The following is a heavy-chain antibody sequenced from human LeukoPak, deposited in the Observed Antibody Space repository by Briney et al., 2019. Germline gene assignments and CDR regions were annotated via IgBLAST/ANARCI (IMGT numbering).Heavy chain of an antibody. CDR3: ARQNSYDSSVD. CDR1: GYSFTNYW. V-gene: IGHV5-51*01. D-gene: IGHD3-22*01. CDR2: IYPGDSDT. Sequence: GESLKISCKGSGYSFTNYWIAWVRQMPGKGLEWMGIIYPGDSDTRYSPSFQGHVTISADKSISTAYLQWSSLKASDNAMYYCARQNSYDSSVDWGQGTLVTVSS. J-gene: IGHJ4*02.